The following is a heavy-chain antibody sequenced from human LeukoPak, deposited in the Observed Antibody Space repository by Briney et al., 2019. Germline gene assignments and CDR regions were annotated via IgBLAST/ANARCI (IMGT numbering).Heavy chain of an antibody. CDR1: GFTFSSYA. CDR2: ISGSGSTI. D-gene: IGHD3-10*01. J-gene: IGHJ4*02. CDR3: ARMDYYGSGSADY. Sequence: GGSLRLSCAASGFTFSSYAMSWVRQAPGKGLEWVSAISGSGSTIYYADSVKGRFTISRDNAKNSLYLQMNSLRAEDTAVYYCARMDYYGSGSADYWGQGTLVTVSS. V-gene: IGHV3-48*03.